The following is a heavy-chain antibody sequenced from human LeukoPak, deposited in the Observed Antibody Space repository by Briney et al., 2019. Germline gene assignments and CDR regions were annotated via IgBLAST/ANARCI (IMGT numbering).Heavy chain of an antibody. V-gene: IGHV4-34*01. CDR2: FYYSGST. CDR1: GGSFSGYY. CDR3: ARQGEVRFLEWSAFDP. Sequence: PSETLSLTCDVYGGSFSGYYWTWIRQPPGKGLEWIGSFYYSGSTYYNPSLKSRVTISVDTSKNQFSPKLSSVTAADTAVYYCARQGEVRFLEWSAFDPWGQGTLVTVSS. D-gene: IGHD3-3*01. J-gene: IGHJ5*02.